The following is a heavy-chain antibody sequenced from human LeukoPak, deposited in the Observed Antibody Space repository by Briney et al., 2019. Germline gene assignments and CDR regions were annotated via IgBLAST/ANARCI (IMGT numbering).Heavy chain of an antibody. D-gene: IGHD3-9*01. Sequence: GGSLRLSCAASGFTFSDYSMNWVRQAPGKGLEWVSVISGSGGSTYYADSVKGRFTISRDNAKNSLYLQMNSLRAEDTAVYYCAGSHYDILTGYSNDAFDIWGQGTMVTVSS. CDR3: AGSHYDILTGYSNDAFDI. V-gene: IGHV3-21*01. CDR2: ISGSGGST. CDR1: GFTFSDYS. J-gene: IGHJ3*02.